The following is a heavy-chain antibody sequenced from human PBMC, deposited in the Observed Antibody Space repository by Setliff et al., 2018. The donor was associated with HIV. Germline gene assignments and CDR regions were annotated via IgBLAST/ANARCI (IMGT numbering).Heavy chain of an antibody. D-gene: IGHD2-21*02. Sequence: SETLSLTCTVSGGSIVSSSYYWGWIRQPPGKGLEWIGTMYYRGTTYNNPSLKSRVTFSADTSKNQFSLKLNSVTAADTAVYYCGRLSETAMASFDSWGQGILVTVSS. J-gene: IGHJ4*02. CDR2: MYYRGTT. V-gene: IGHV4-39*07. CDR1: GGSIVSSSYY. CDR3: GRLSETAMASFDS.